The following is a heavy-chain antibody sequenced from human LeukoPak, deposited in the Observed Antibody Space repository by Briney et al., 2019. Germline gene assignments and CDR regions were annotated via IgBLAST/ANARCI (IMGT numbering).Heavy chain of an antibody. V-gene: IGHV4-59*12. Sequence: SETLSLTCTVAGGSISSYYWSWIRQPPGKGLEWIGYIYYSGSTNYNPSLKSRVTISVDTSKNQFSLKLSSVTAADTAVYYCARERRGSPLADDYWGQGTLVTVSS. J-gene: IGHJ4*02. CDR2: IYYSGST. CDR3: ARERRGSPLADDY. D-gene: IGHD1-26*01. CDR1: GGSISSYY.